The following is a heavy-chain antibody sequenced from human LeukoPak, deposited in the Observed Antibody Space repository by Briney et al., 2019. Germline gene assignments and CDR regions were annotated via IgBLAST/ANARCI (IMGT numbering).Heavy chain of an antibody. Sequence: SETLSLTCTVSGGSISSSSYYWGWVRQPPGKGLEWIGYIYYSGSTYYKPSLKSRVTMSVDTSKNQFSLELSSVTAADTAVYYCARVYKSSWYQFDYWGQGTLVTVSA. CDR2: IYYSGST. CDR1: GGSISSSSYY. D-gene: IGHD6-13*01. CDR3: ARVYKSSWYQFDY. V-gene: IGHV4-39*01. J-gene: IGHJ4*02.